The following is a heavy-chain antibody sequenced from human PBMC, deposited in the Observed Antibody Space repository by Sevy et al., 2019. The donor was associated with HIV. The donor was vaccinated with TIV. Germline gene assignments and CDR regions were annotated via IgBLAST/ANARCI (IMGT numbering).Heavy chain of an antibody. J-gene: IGHJ6*02. CDR1: GFAFSDYA. V-gene: IGHV3-30*18. CDR2: ISYAGDNK. CDR3: AKANADCSGGTCYTAHYYYDMDV. D-gene: IGHD2-15*01. Sequence: GGSLRLSCAASGFAFSDYAMHWVRQAPGKGLEWVAAISYAGDNKYFADSVKGRFTVSKDNSKNTLYLEMNSLRAEDTAVYYCAKANADCSGGTCYTAHYYYDMDVWGRGATVPSP.